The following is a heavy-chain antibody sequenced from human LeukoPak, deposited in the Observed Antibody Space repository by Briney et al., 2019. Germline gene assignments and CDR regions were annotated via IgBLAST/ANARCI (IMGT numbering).Heavy chain of an antibody. V-gene: IGHV3-11*04. CDR1: GFTFSDYY. Sequence: PGGSLRLSCAASGFTFSDYYMSWIRQAPGKGLEWVSYISSSGSTIYYADSVKGRFTISRDNAKKSLFLQMTSLRAEDTAVYYCARDLVMVVATDYWGQGTLVTVSS. D-gene: IGHD2-15*01. CDR2: ISSSGSTI. J-gene: IGHJ4*02. CDR3: ARDLVMVVATDY.